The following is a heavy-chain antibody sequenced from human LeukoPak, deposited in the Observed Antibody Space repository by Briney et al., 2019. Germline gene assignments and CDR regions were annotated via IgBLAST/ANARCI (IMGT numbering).Heavy chain of an antibody. CDR3: AREVYCSSTSCYAEWFDP. Sequence: SETLSLTCTVSGGSITTHFWSWIRQPAGKGLEWIGRIYTSGSTNYNPSLKSRVTMSVDTSKNQFSLRLSSVTAADTAVYYCAREVYCSSTSCYAEWFDPWGQGTLVTVSS. J-gene: IGHJ5*02. V-gene: IGHV4-4*07. CDR2: IYTSGST. D-gene: IGHD2-2*01. CDR1: GGSITTHF.